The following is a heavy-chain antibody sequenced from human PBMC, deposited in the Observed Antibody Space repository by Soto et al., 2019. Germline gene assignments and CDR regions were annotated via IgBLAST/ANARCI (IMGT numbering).Heavy chain of an antibody. CDR2: ISYDGSNN. CDR3: ARDSYYYDSSGYYTFDH. J-gene: IGHJ4*02. V-gene: IGHV3-30*03. D-gene: IGHD3-22*01. CDR1: GFTFSSYG. Sequence: PGGSLRLSCADSGFTFSSYGMHWVRQAPGKGLEWVAHISYDGSNNNYVDSVKGRFTISRDNSKNTLYLQMNSLRAEDTAVYYFARDSYYYDSSGYYTFDHWGQGTLVTVSS.